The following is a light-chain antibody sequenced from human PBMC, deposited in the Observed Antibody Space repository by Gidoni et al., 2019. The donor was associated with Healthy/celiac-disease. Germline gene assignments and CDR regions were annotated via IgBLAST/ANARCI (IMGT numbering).Light chain of an antibody. V-gene: IGKV4-1*01. J-gene: IGKJ2*01. CDR3: QQYYSTPYT. CDR2: WAS. CDR1: QSVLYSSNNKNY. Sequence: DIVMPHSPDSLAVSLAERATINCKSSQSVLYSSNNKNYLAWYQQKPGQPPKLRIDWASTRESGVPDRLSGSGSGTDFTLTISSLQAEDVAGYYCQQYYSTPYTFGQGTKLEIK.